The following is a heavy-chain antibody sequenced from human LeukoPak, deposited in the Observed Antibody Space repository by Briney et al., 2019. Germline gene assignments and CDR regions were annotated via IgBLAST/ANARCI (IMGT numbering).Heavy chain of an antibody. CDR2: IYYSGST. D-gene: IGHD1-26*01. CDR1: GGSISSYY. V-gene: IGHV4-59*08. J-gene: IGHJ4*02. Sequence: SKTLSLTCTVSGGSISSYYWSWIRQPPGKGLEWIGYIYYSGSTNYNPSLKSRVTISVDTSKNQFSLKLSSVTAADTAVYYCARHGATVPFDYWGQGTLVTVSS. CDR3: ARHGATVPFDY.